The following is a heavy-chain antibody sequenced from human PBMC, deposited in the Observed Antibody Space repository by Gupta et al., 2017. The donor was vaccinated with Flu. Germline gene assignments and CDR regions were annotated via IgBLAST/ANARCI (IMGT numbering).Heavy chain of an antibody. Sequence: APGKGLEWVSAISGSGGSTYYADSVKGRFTISRDNSKNTLYLQMNSLRAEDTAVYHCAKDRAQDPFYGDYSNWGQGTLVTVSS. D-gene: IGHD4-17*01. J-gene: IGHJ4*02. CDR3: AKDRAQDPFYGDYSN. V-gene: IGHV3-23*01. CDR2: ISGSGGST.